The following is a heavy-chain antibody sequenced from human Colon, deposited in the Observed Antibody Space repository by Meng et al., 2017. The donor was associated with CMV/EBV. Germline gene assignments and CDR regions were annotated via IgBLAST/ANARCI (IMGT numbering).Heavy chain of an antibody. V-gene: IGHV3-30-3*02. CDR1: GFTVSNSD. Sequence: GGSLRLSCVASGFTVSNSDMHWVRQAPGKGLEWVAVISKDGSNKYHTDSVKGRFTLSRDNSKNMLYLQMDTLRAEDTAVYYCAKDRVYGMDVWGQGTTVTVSS. J-gene: IGHJ6*02. CDR3: AKDRVYGMDV. CDR2: ISKDGSNK.